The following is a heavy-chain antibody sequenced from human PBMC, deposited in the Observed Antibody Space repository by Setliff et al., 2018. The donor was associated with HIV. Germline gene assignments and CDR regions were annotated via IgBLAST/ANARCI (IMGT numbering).Heavy chain of an antibody. CDR2: IHHTGYL. CDR3: ARFDVTTVTTIDY. D-gene: IGHD4-17*01. CDR1: GGYSNDYY. J-gene: IGHJ4*02. V-gene: IGHV4-34*01. Sequence: PSETLSLTCAVYGGYSNDYYWNWIRQPPGKGLEWIGEIHHTGYLNYHPSFKSRVTISIDTSRNQFSLKLRSVTAADTAIYYCARFDVTTVTTIDYWGQGTLVTVST.